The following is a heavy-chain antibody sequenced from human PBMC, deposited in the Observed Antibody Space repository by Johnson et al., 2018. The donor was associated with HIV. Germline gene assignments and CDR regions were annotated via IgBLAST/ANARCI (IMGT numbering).Heavy chain of an antibody. CDR3: ARMTTTVSHHDGFDI. CDR1: GFSFSDYF. V-gene: IGHV3-11*04. J-gene: IGHJ3*02. Sequence: QEKLVESGGGLVKPGGSLRLSCAASGFSFSDYFMSWIRQAPGKGLECISYISSSGTTIYYADSVKGRFTISRDNAKNSLYLQMNSLRAEDTAVYYCARMTTTVSHHDGFDIWGQGTMVTVSS. D-gene: IGHD4-17*01. CDR2: ISSSGTTI.